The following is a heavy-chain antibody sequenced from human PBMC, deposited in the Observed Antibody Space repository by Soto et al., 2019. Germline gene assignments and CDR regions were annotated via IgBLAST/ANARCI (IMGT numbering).Heavy chain of an antibody. V-gene: IGHV3-33*01. CDR2: IWYDGSNK. Sequence: QVQLVESGGGVVQPGRSLRLSCAASGFTFSSYGMHWVRQAPGKGLEWVAVIWYDGSNKYYADSVKGRFTISRDNSKNTLYLQMNSLRAEDTAVYYCARVYDFWSGLMDVWGQGTTVTVSS. CDR1: GFTFSSYG. CDR3: ARVYDFWSGLMDV. D-gene: IGHD3-3*01. J-gene: IGHJ6*02.